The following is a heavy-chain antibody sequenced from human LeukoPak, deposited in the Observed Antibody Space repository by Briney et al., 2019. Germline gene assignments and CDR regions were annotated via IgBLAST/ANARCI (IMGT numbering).Heavy chain of an antibody. D-gene: IGHD1-26*01. CDR3: ARPRYSGSSDDAFDI. J-gene: IGHJ3*02. Sequence: SETLSLTCTVSGGSISSSSYYWGWIRQPQGKGLEWIGSIYYSGSTYYHPSLKSRVTISVDTSKNQFSLKLSSVTAADTAVYYCARPRYSGSSDDAFDIWGQGTMVTVSS. CDR2: IYYSGST. CDR1: GGSISSSSYY. V-gene: IGHV4-39*01.